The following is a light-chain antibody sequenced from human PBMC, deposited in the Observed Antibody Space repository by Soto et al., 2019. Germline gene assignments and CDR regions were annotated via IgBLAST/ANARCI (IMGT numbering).Light chain of an antibody. CDR3: QQYCSSPRT. J-gene: IGKJ1*01. V-gene: IGKV3-20*01. Sequence: EIVLTQSPGTLSLSPGERATLSCRASQTVSSSYLAWYQQKPGQAPRLLIYGASNRATGIPDRFGGSGSGADFTLTISSLEPEDFAVYYCQQYCSSPRTFGQGTKVEI. CDR1: QTVSSSY. CDR2: GAS.